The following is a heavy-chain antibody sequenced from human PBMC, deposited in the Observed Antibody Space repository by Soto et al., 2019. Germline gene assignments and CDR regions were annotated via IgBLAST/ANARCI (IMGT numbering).Heavy chain of an antibody. V-gene: IGHV1-2*04. CDR3: ARVIDGGYSGYDDLYYFDY. CDR1: GYTFTGYY. CDR2: INPNSGGT. Sequence: QVQLVQSGAEVKKPGASVKVSCKASGYTFTGYYMHWVRQAPGQGLEWMGWINPNSGGTNYAQKFQGWVTMTRDTSISTAYMELGRLRSDDTAVYYCARVIDGGYSGYDDLYYFDYWGQGTLVTVSS. D-gene: IGHD5-12*01. J-gene: IGHJ4*02.